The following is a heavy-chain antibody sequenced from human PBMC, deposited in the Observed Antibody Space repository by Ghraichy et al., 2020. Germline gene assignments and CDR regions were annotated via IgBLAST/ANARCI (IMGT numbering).Heavy chain of an antibody. CDR3: AKEGSSWYYSEGGVDY. Sequence: GGSLRLSCAASGFTFSSYAMSWVRQAPGKGLEWVSAISGSGGSTYYADTVKGRFTISRDNSKNTLYLQMNSLRAEDTAVYYCAKEGSSWYYSEGGVDYWGQGTLVTVSS. J-gene: IGHJ4*02. CDR1: GFTFSSYA. V-gene: IGHV3-23*01. CDR2: ISGSGGST. D-gene: IGHD6-13*01.